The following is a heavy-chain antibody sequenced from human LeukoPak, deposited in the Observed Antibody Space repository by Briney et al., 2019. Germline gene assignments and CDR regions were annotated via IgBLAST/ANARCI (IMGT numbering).Heavy chain of an antibody. CDR2: IYYSGST. CDR3: ARVGERVYCSSTSCSSHNWFDP. D-gene: IGHD2-2*01. V-gene: IGHV4-59*01. J-gene: IGHJ5*02. CDR1: GGSISSYY. Sequence: SETLSLTCTVSGGSISSYYWSWIRQPPGKGLEWIGYIYYSGSTNYNPSLKSRVTISVDTSKNQFSLKLSSVTAADTAVYYCARVGERVYCSSTSCSSHNWFDPWGQGTPVTVSS.